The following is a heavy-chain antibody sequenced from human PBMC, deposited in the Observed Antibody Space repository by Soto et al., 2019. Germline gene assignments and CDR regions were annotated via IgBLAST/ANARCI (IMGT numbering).Heavy chain of an antibody. Sequence: ASVKVSCKASGGTFSSYAISWVRQAPGQGLEWMGGIIPIFGTANYAQKFQGRVTITADESTSTAYMELSSLRSEDTAVYYCASLDPTTDAFDIWGQGTMVTVS. D-gene: IGHD4-17*01. CDR1: GGTFSSYA. V-gene: IGHV1-69*13. J-gene: IGHJ3*02. CDR3: ASLDPTTDAFDI. CDR2: IIPIFGTA.